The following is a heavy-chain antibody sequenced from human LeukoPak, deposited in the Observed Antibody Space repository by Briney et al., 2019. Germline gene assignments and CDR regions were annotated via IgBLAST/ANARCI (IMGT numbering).Heavy chain of an antibody. D-gene: IGHD1-26*01. CDR3: ARDSFIPGSYYFNYYYGMDV. CDR1: GGTFSSYA. CDR2: IIPILGIA. V-gene: IGHV1-69*04. Sequence: SVKVSCKASGGTFSSYAISWVRRAPGQGREWMGRIIPILGIANYSQKFQGRVTITADKSTSTAYMELSSLRSEDTAVYYCARDSFIPGSYYFNYYYGMDVWGQGTTVTVSS. J-gene: IGHJ6*02.